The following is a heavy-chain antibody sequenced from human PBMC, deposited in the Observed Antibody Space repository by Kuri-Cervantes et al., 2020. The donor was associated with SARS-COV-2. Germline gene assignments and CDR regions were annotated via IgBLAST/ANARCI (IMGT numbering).Heavy chain of an antibody. CDR1: GFSLSRYT. D-gene: IGHD4-17*01. J-gene: IGHJ6*03. CDR2: ISGSGSYI. Sequence: GGSLSLTCAASGFSLSRYTMNWVRQAPGKALEWVSSISGSGSYIYYADSVKGRFTISRDNSKNTLYLQMNSLRAEDTAVYYCARLLKSRTTVTTSVYWYYYYMDVWGKGTTVTVSS. CDR3: ARLLKSRTTVTTSVYWYYYYMDV. V-gene: IGHV3-21*04.